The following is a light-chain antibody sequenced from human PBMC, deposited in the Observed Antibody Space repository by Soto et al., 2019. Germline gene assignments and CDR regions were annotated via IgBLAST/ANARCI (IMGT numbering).Light chain of an antibody. CDR3: QQYNNWPPWT. V-gene: IGKV3-15*01. CDR1: QSISST. CDR2: GAS. J-gene: IGKJ1*01. Sequence: EVVMTQSPATLSVSPGERATLSCRASQSISSTLAWYQQKPGQPPSLLIYGASTRATGIPARFGGSGSGTEFTLTISSLQSEDFAVYYCQQYNNWPPWTFGQGTKVEIK.